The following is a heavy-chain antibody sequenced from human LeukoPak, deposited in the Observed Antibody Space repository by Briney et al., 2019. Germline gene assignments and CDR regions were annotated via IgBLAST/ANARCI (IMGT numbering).Heavy chain of an antibody. CDR1: GFSFSDFY. D-gene: IGHD1-26*01. CDR2: IGTRSNPV. CDR3: AREARGSGRDFDY. V-gene: IGHV3-11*01. Sequence: GGSLRLSCAASGFSFSDFYMSWIRQAPGMGLEWISYIGTRSNPVYYADSVKGRFTISRDDAKNSLYLQMNSLRDEDTAVYFCAREARGSGRDFDYWGQGILVTVSS. J-gene: IGHJ4*02.